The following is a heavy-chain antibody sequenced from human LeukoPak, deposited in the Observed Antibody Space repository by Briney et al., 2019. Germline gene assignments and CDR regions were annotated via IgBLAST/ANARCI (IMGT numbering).Heavy chain of an antibody. CDR1: GGSISSGDYY. V-gene: IGHV4-30-4*01. CDR3: ARGHIVVVTAQLNWFDP. CDR2: IYYSGST. Sequence: PSQTLSLTRTVSGGSISSGDYYWSWIRQPPGKGLEWIGYIYYSGSTYYNPSLKSRVTISVDTSKNQFSLKLSSVTAADTAVYYCARGHIVVVTAQLNWFDPWGQGTLVTVSS. J-gene: IGHJ5*02. D-gene: IGHD2-21*02.